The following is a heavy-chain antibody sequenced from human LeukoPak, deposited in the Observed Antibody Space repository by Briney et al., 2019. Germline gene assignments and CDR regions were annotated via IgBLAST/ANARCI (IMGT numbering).Heavy chain of an antibody. V-gene: IGHV4-59*11. D-gene: IGHD2-2*03. Sequence: SETLSLTCTVSGGSFSSHYWSWIRQPPGKGLEWIGYIYYSGSTNYNPSLKSRVTISVDTSKNQFSLKVNSVTAADTAVYYCAREEVGNCMSNRCLNWFYSWGQGNLVTVSS. CDR1: GGSFSSHY. CDR3: AREEVGNCMSNRCLNWFYS. J-gene: IGHJ5*01. CDR2: IYYSGST.